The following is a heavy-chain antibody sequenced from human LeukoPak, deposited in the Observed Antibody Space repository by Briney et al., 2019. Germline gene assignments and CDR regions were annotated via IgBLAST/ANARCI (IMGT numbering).Heavy chain of an antibody. J-gene: IGHJ6*03. Sequence: GGSLRLSCAASGFTFSSDVMSWVRQAPGKGLEWVAVISYDGSNKYYADSVKGRFTISRDNSKNTLYLQMNSLRAEDTAVYYCARDQCSGGSCYSAYYYYYMDVWGKGTTVTVSS. V-gene: IGHV3-30*03. CDR1: GFTFSSDV. CDR3: ARDQCSGGSCYSAYYYYYMDV. D-gene: IGHD2-15*01. CDR2: ISYDGSNK.